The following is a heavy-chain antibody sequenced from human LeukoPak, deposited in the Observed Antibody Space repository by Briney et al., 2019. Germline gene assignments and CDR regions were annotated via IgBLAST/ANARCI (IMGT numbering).Heavy chain of an antibody. J-gene: IGHJ4*02. V-gene: IGHV4-38-2*02. CDR2: IYHXGTT. CDR3: ARDGVFHDSDGYSFDY. CDR1: NYSITSGYF. D-gene: IGHD3-22*01. Sequence: SETLSLTCAVSNYSITSGYFXXXXRQPXGKXLEXXASIYHXGTTYYNPSLRNRVTLFVDTSKNQFSLKLTSLTAADTAVYYCARDGVFHDSDGYSFDYWGQGTLVTVSS.